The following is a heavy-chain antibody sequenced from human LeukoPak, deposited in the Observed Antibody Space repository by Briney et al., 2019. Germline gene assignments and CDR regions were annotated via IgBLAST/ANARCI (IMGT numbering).Heavy chain of an antibody. J-gene: IGHJ5*02. CDR1: GFTFSSYA. CDR2: ISGSGGTT. CDR3: AKLSAGQLFYGDWFDP. V-gene: IGHV3-23*01. Sequence: GSLRLSCAASGFTFSSYAMSWVRQAPGKGLEWVSAISGSGGTTYYADSVKGRFTISRDNSKNTLYLQMNSLRAEDTAVYYCAKLSAGQLFYGDWFDPWGQGTLVTVSS. D-gene: IGHD1-1*01.